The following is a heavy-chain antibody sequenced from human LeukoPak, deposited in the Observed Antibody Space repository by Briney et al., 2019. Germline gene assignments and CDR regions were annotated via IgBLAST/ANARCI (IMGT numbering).Heavy chain of an antibody. V-gene: IGHV4-61*02. CDR3: ARDRLESSLFDY. CDR1: GGSISSGGYY. Sequence: SQTLSLTCTVSGGSISSGGYYWSWIRQPAGKGLEWLGRIYTSGSTNYNPSLKSRVTISVDTSKNQFSLKLSSVTAADTAVYYCARDRLESSLFDYWGQGTLVTVSS. CDR2: IYTSGST. D-gene: IGHD1-1*01. J-gene: IGHJ4*02.